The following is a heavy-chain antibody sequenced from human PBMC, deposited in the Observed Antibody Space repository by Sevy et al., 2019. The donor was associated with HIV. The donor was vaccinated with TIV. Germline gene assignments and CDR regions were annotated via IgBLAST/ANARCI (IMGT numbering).Heavy chain of an antibody. CDR2: VYSGGTT. V-gene: IGHV3-53*01. Sequence: GGSLRLSCAASGFTVNSDYMSWVRQAPGKGLEWVSVVYSGGTTYYADSVKGRFTISRDNSKNMLYLQMNSLRAEDTAVYYCARHMSFGEVGSWFDPWGQGTLVTVSS. CDR3: ARHMSFGEVGSWFDP. J-gene: IGHJ5*02. CDR1: GFTVNSDY. D-gene: IGHD3-10*01.